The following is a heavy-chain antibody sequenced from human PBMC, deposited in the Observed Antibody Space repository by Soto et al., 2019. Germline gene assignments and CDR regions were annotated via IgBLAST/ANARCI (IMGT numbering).Heavy chain of an antibody. CDR1: GFTFSSYA. Sequence: GGSLRLSCAASGFTFSSYAMSWVRQAPGKGLEWVSVISGSGGSTYYADSVKGRFTISRDNSKNTLYLQMNSLRAEDTAVYYCAKVGWSYDFWSGSEYYFDYWGQGTLVTVSS. D-gene: IGHD3-3*01. J-gene: IGHJ4*02. V-gene: IGHV3-23*01. CDR3: AKVGWSYDFWSGSEYYFDY. CDR2: ISGSGGST.